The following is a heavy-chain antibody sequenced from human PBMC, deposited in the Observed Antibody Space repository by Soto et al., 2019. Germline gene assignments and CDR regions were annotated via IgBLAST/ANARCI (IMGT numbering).Heavy chain of an antibody. J-gene: IGHJ4*02. D-gene: IGHD3-3*01. CDR3: ARGMKYDILWSGYYPQYYFAN. CDR1: GGSVSRGDSY. V-gene: IGHV4-30-4*01. Sequence: SETLSLTCTVSGGSVSRGDSYWSWIRQPPGKGLEWIACISYTGTTYYNPSLRSRVTISVDRSNNQFSLKMTSVTAADTGVFYCARGMKYDILWSGYYPQYYFANWGQGAWVTVSS. CDR2: ISYTGTT.